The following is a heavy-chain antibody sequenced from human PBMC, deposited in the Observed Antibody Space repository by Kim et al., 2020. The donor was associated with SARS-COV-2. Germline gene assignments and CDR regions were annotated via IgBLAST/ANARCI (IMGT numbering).Heavy chain of an antibody. V-gene: IGHV4-34*01. D-gene: IGHD3-9*01. CDR3: ARGPHVVLRYFDWLLRFDP. CDR2: INYSGST. CDR1: GGSFSGYY. Sequence: SETLSLTCAVYGGSFSGYYWSWIRQPPGKGLEWIGEINYSGSTNYNPSLKSRVTISVDTSKNQFSLKLSSVTAADTAVYYCARGPHVVLRYFDWLLRFDPWGQRTLVTVSS. J-gene: IGHJ5*02.